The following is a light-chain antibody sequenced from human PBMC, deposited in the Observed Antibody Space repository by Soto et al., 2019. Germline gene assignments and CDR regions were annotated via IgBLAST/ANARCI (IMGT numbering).Light chain of an antibody. V-gene: IGKV3-15*01. Sequence: EIVMTQSPATLSLSPGERATLSCRASQSVSSNLAWYQQKPGQAPRLLIYGASTRATGIPARFSGSGSGTEFTFTISSMKFEDFAVYYCHQYNNWTPGETFGQGTKLEIK. CDR2: GAS. CDR3: HQYNNWTPGET. CDR1: QSVSSN. J-gene: IGKJ2*01.